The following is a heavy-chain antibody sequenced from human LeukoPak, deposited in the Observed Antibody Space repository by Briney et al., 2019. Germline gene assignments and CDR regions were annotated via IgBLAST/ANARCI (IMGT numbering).Heavy chain of an antibody. J-gene: IGHJ5*02. CDR1: GFSSSAHT. CDR3: AREGQGAWYWFDL. Sequence: GGSLRLSCEASGFSSSAHTMNWVRQAPGKGLEWVSSIDRSSSYIYYADSMKGRFSISRDNAKNSLYLQMGSLRAEDTAVYYCAREGQGAWYWFDLWGQGTLVTVSS. D-gene: IGHD6-19*01. V-gene: IGHV3-21*01. CDR2: IDRSSSYI.